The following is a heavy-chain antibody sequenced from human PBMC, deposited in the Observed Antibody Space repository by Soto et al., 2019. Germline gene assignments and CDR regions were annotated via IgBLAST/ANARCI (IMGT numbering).Heavy chain of an antibody. CDR3: VIDIS. CDR2: INSDGTTT. D-gene: IGHD3-3*02. Sequence: EVQLVESGGGLVQPGGSLRLSCAASGCTFNNFWMYWVRQTPEKGLVWASGINSDGTTTRYTDSVKGRLAISRDNAKNTRYRQMNSLTVEDTAIYYCVIDISWGQGTLVTVSS. V-gene: IGHV3-74*01. J-gene: IGHJ4*02. CDR1: GCTFNNFW.